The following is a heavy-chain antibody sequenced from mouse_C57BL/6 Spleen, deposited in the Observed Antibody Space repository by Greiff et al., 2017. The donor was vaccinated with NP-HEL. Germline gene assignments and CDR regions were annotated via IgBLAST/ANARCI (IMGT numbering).Heavy chain of an antibody. CDR2: ISSGSSTI. J-gene: IGHJ4*01. V-gene: IGHV5-17*01. CDR3: ARRGNSGLYYAMDY. Sequence: EVQLVESGGGLVKPGGSLKLSCAASGFTFSDSGMHWVRQAPEKGLEWVAYISSGSSTIYYADTVKGRFTISRDNAKNTLFLQMTSLRSEDTAMYYCARRGNSGLYYAMDYWGQGTSVTVSS. CDR1: GFTFSDSG. D-gene: IGHD2-1*01.